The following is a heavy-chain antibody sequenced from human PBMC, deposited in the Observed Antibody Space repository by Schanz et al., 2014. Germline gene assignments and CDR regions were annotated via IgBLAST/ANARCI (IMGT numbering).Heavy chain of an antibody. CDR1: GFTVSDNY. J-gene: IGHJ4*02. CDR3: AKVWGSDYFYPFDY. D-gene: IGHD3-22*01. Sequence: HLVESGGGLIQPGGSLRLSCAASGFTVSDNYMTWVRQAPGKGLEWVSVIYSGGSTYYADSVKGRFTTSRDNSKNTMYLQMSSLRAEDTAVYYCAKVWGSDYFYPFDYWGQGTLVTVSS. V-gene: IGHV3-53*01. CDR2: IYSGGST.